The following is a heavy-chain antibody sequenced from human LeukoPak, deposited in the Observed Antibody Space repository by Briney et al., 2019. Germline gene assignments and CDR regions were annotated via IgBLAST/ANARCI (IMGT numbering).Heavy chain of an antibody. CDR1: GGSISSSSYY. Sequence: SETLSLTCTVSGGSISSSSYYWGWIRQPPGKGLEWIGYIYYSGSTNYNPSLKSRVTISVDTSKNQFSLKLSSVAAADTAVYYCARRKRYSYGPYYYYYMDVWGKGTTVTVSS. D-gene: IGHD5-18*01. V-gene: IGHV4-61*05. CDR2: IYYSGST. J-gene: IGHJ6*03. CDR3: ARRKRYSYGPYYYYYMDV.